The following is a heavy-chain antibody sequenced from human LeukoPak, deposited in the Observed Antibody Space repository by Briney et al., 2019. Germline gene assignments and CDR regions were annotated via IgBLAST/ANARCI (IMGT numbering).Heavy chain of an antibody. CDR1: GFTFSGHF. D-gene: IGHD5-24*01. Sequence: GGSLRLSCTASGFTFSGHFMTWVRLAPGKGLECVSYMSSRGNNIYYADSVKGRLTISRDNAKSSLYLQMNNLGAEDTAVYYCARGGRWLQWYYFDYCGQGTVVTVSA. CDR2: MSSRGNNI. J-gene: IGHJ4*02. CDR3: ARGGRWLQWYYFDY. V-gene: IGHV3-11*01.